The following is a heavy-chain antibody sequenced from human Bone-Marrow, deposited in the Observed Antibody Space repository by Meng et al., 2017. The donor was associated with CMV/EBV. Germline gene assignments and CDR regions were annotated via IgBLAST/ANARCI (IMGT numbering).Heavy chain of an antibody. Sequence: GGSLRLSCAASGFTFSSYAMHWVRQAPGKGLEWVAVISYDGSNKYYADSVKGRFTISRDNSKNSLYLQMNSLRAEDTAVYYCVGAYFERYCFNGECYNFHYYYGMDVWGQGTTVTVSS. V-gene: IGHV3-30-3*01. CDR1: GFTFSSYA. D-gene: IGHD2-8*01. CDR3: VGAYFERYCFNGECYNFHYYYGMDV. CDR2: ISYDGSNK. J-gene: IGHJ6*02.